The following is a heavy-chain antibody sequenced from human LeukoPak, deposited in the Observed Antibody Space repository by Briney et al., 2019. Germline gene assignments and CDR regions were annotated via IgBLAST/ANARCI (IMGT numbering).Heavy chain of an antibody. V-gene: IGHV3-23*01. Sequence: GGSLRLSCAASGFTFSSYAMSWVRQAPGKGLEWVSAISGSGGSTYYADSVKGRFTISRDNSKNTLYLQMNSLRAEDTAVYYCAKSYSPYCSGGSCYSVDYWGQGTLVTVSS. CDR2: ISGSGGST. J-gene: IGHJ4*02. D-gene: IGHD2-15*01. CDR3: AKSYSPYCSGGSCYSVDY. CDR1: GFTFSSYA.